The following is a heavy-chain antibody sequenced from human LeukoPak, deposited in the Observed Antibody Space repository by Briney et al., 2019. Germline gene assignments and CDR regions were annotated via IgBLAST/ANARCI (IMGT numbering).Heavy chain of an antibody. V-gene: IGHV1-18*01. CDR3: ARANIAAAGAHDAFDI. CDR2: ISAYNGNT. D-gene: IGHD6-13*01. CDR1: GYTFTSYG. Sequence: ASVKVSCKASGYTFTSYGISWVRQAPGQGLEWMGWISAYNGNTNYAQKLQGRATMTTDTSTSTAYMELRSLRSDDTAVYYCARANIAAAGAHDAFDIWGQGTMVTVSS. J-gene: IGHJ3*02.